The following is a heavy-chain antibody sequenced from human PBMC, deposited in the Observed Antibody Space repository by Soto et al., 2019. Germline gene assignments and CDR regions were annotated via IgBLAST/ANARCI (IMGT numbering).Heavy chain of an antibody. J-gene: IGHJ4*02. CDR2: IYYSGST. D-gene: IGHD5-18*01. Sequence: QVQLQESGPGLVKPSETLSLTCTVSGGSISSYYWSWIRQPPGKGLEWIGYIYYSGSTNYNPSLXAXAXIXLDTSKNQFSLTRSSVTAADTAVYYCARRYGSCFDYWGQGALVTVSS. V-gene: IGHV4-59*08. CDR3: ARRYGSCFDY. CDR1: GGSISSYY.